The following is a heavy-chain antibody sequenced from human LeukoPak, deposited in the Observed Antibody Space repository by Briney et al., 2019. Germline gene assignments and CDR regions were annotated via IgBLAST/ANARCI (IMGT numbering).Heavy chain of an antibody. J-gene: IGHJ4*02. CDR1: GFTFTNYA. Sequence: GGSLRLSCAAPGFTFTNYAMTWVRQAPGKGLEWVSSISASGLMTYYADSVKGRFTVSRDNAKNSLYLQMNSLRAEDTAVYYCARGGYSGYENYWGQGALVTVSS. CDR2: ISASGLMT. D-gene: IGHD5-12*01. CDR3: ARGGYSGYENY. V-gene: IGHV3-23*01.